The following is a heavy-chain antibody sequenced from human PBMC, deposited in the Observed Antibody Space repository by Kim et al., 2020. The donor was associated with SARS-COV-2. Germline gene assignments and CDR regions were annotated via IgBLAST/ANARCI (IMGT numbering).Heavy chain of an antibody. CDR2: NIGSNI. D-gene: IGHD2-15*01. J-gene: IGHJ4*02. CDR3: AKVADH. Sequence: NIGSNIDYADSVKGRFTISRDSAKNSLYLQMNSLRAEDTAVYYCAKVADHWGQGTLVTVSS. V-gene: IGHV3-11*01.